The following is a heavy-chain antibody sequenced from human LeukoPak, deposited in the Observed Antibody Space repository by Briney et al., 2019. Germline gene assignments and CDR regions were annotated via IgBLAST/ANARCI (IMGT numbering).Heavy chain of an antibody. D-gene: IGHD3-22*01. CDR2: IKQDGSEK. J-gene: IGHJ5*02. V-gene: IGHV3-7*01. CDR3: AKGGYYDSSGTPPDH. CDR1: GFTFSSYW. Sequence: GGSLRLSCAASGFTFSSYWMSWVRQAPGKGLEWVANIKQDGSEKYYVDSVKGRFTISRDNAKNSLYLQMNSLRAEDTAVYYCAKGGYYDSSGTPPDHWGQGNLVTVSS.